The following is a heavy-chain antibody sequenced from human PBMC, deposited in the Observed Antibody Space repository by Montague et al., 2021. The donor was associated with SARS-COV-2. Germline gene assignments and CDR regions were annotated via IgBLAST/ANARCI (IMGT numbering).Heavy chain of an antibody. CDR1: GDSLNKNPYY. CDR3: ARHVGSYNTGLQY. J-gene: IGHJ4*01. D-gene: IGHD1-14*01. V-gene: IGHV4-39*01. CDR2: AWYSGFT. Sequence: SETLSLTCSVSGDSLNKNPYYWGWVRQPPGKGLEWIGSAWYSGFTYSNPSLGSRVAVSIDTSRNQFSVELRSVAANDTAVYYCARHVGSYNTGLQYWGRGSLVTVAS.